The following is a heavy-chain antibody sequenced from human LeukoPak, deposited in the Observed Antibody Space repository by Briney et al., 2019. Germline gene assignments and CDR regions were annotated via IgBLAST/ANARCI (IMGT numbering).Heavy chain of an antibody. CDR2: IYYSGTT. Sequence: SETLSLTCTVSGGSIRSSDYYWGWIRQPPGKGLEWIASIYYSGTTHYNPSHQSRVTMSVDTSKNQFSLRLSSVTTADTAVYYCARVNTQGVPSPWGQGILVTVSS. D-gene: IGHD2-15*01. J-gene: IGHJ5*02. CDR3: ARVNTQGVPSP. V-gene: IGHV4-39*01. CDR1: GGSIRSSDYY.